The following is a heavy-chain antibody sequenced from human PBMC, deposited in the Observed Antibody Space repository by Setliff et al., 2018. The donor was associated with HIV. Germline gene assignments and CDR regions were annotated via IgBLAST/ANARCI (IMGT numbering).Heavy chain of an antibody. CDR2: IQYDESNK. V-gene: IGHV3-30*02. CDR3: AKSFNSGPTNWNIDV. Sequence: GGSLRLSCAASGFTFSSYSMNWVRQVPGKGLDWVTFIQYDESNKYHGDSVRGRFTISRDNSKNTLYLQMNSLRSEDTAVYFCAKSFNSGPTNWNIDVWGTGTTVTVSS. CDR1: GFTFSSYS. J-gene: IGHJ6*03. D-gene: IGHD1-20*01.